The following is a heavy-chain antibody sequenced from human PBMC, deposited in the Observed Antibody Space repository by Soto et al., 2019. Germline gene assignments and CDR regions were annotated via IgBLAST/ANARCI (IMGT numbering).Heavy chain of an antibody. D-gene: IGHD6-13*01. J-gene: IGHJ5*02. CDR1: GFTFSSYS. CDR2: ISSSSSYI. Sequence: EVQLVESGGGLVKPGGSLRLSCAASGFTFSSYSMNWVRQAPGKGLEWVSSISSSSSYIYYADSVKGRFTISRDNAKKALYEQMNSPRAEDTAVYYCARDKAGYDSSWPGFDPWGQGTLVTVSS. CDR3: ARDKAGYDSSWPGFDP. V-gene: IGHV3-21*01.